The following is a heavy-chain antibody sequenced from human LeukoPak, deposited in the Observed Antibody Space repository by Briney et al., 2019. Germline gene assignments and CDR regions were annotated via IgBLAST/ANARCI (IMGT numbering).Heavy chain of an antibody. CDR3: AKSFRSTSLDY. V-gene: IGHV3-23*01. Sequence: GETLRLSCAASGFTFRSYGMTWVRQAPEKGLEWVSAISGSGDSTYYADSVKGRFTISRDNSRNTLYLQMNSLRAGDTAVYYCAKSFRSTSLDYWGQGALVTVSS. CDR2: ISGSGDST. D-gene: IGHD2-2*01. CDR1: GFTFRSYG. J-gene: IGHJ4*02.